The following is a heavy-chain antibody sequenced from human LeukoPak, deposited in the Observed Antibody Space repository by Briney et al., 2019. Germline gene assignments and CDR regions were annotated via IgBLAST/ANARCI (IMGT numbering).Heavy chain of an antibody. D-gene: IGHD1-26*01. Sequence: SQTLSLTCTVSGGSISSGDYYWGWIRQPPGKGLEWIGYMYYSGSTYYNPSLKSRVIISIDTSKNQFSLKLSFVTAADTAVYYCVRRMVGAIRPFDYWGQGTLVTVSS. CDR1: GGSISSGDYY. CDR2: MYYSGST. V-gene: IGHV4-30-4*01. J-gene: IGHJ4*02. CDR3: VRRMVGAIRPFDY.